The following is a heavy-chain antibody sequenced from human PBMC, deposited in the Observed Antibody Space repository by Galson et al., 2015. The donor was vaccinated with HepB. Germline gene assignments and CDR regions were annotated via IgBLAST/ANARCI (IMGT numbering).Heavy chain of an antibody. D-gene: IGHD5-24*01. CDR2: INPSGGST. J-gene: IGHJ6*02. Sequence: TVKVSCKASGYTFTSYYMHWVRQAPGQGLEWMGIINPSGGSTSYAQKLQGRVTMTRDTSTSTVYMELSSLRSEDTAVYYCARVGWLQSGDYYYGMDVWGQGTTVTVSS. CDR1: GYTFTSYY. V-gene: IGHV1-46*04. CDR3: ARVGWLQSGDYYYGMDV.